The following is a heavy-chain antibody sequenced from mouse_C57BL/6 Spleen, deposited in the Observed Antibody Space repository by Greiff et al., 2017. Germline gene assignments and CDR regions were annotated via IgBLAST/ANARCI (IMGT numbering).Heavy chain of an antibody. Sequence: EVKLVESGGGLVKPGGSLKLSCAASGFTFSSYAMSWVRQTPEKRLEWVATISDGGSYTYYPDNVKGRFTISRDNAKNNLYLQMSHLKSEDTAMYYCARDWDRGTWFAYWGQGTLVTVSA. CDR3: ARDWDRGTWFAY. CDR2: ISDGGSYT. D-gene: IGHD3-3*01. J-gene: IGHJ3*01. V-gene: IGHV5-4*01. CDR1: GFTFSSYA.